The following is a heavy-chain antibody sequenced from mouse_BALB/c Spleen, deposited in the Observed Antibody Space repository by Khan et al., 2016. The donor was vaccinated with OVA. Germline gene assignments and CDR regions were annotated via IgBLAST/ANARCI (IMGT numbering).Heavy chain of an antibody. J-gene: IGHJ3*01. Sequence: QVQLQQSGAELARPGASVKMSCTASGYTFTTYTMHWVKQRPGQGLEWIGYINPSNGYTNYNQTFKDKSTLTADKSSSTAYMQLNSLTSDYSAVYYCASEGAYYRSDCLFSYWGQGTLVTVSA. V-gene: IGHV1-4*01. CDR1: GYTFTTYT. CDR3: ASEGAYYRSDCLFSY. CDR2: INPSNGYT. D-gene: IGHD2-14*01.